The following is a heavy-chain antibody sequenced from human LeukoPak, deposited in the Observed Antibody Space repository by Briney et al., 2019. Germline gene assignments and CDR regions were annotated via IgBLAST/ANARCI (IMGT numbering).Heavy chain of an antibody. CDR3: ARTEYSTGYVPTWFDS. CDR1: GGSITTHY. J-gene: IGHJ5*01. D-gene: IGHD2-8*02. CDR2: IYHTGIN. Sequence: SETLSLTCSISGGSITTHYWSWIRQPPGKGLEWIGYIYHTGINKYNPSLKSRVTISVDTSKKQFSLKLSSVTAADTAVYYCARTEYSTGYVPTWFDSWGQGTPVTVSS. V-gene: IGHV4-59*03.